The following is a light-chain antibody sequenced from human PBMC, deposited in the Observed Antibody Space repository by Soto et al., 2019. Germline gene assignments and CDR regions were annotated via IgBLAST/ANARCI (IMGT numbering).Light chain of an antibody. CDR1: QSISSY. J-gene: IGKJ5*01. CDR2: AAS. Sequence: DIQMTQSPSSLSASVGDRVTITCRASQSISSYLNWYHQKPGKAPNLLIYAASSLQSGVPSRFSGSGSGTEFTLTLSSLQPEDFATYYCQQSYSPSITFGQGTRLEIK. CDR3: QQSYSPSIT. V-gene: IGKV1-39*01.